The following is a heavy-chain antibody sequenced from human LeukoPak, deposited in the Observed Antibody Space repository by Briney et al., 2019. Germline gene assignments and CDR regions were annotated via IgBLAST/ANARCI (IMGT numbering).Heavy chain of an antibody. J-gene: IGHJ4*02. CDR1: GYSTSSGYY. CDR3: ASRSSYFDY. Sequence: SETLSLTCAVSGYSTSSGYYWGWIRQPPGKGLEWIGSIYHSGSTYYNPSLKSRVTISVDTPKNQFSLKLSSVTAADTAVYYCASRSSYFDYWGQGTLVTVSS. CDR2: IYHSGST. V-gene: IGHV4-38-2*01.